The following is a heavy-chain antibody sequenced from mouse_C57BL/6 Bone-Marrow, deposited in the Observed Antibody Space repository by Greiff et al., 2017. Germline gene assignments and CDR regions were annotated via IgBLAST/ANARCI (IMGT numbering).Heavy chain of an antibody. CDR2: IFPRSGNT. CDR1: GYTFTSYG. V-gene: IGHV1-81*01. J-gene: IGHJ4*01. D-gene: IGHD2-2*01. CDR3: ARWGWLRGAMDY. Sequence: QVQLQQSGAELARPGASVKLSCKASGYTFTSYGISWVKQRTGQGLVWIGEIFPRSGNTYYNEKFKGKATLTADQSSSTAYMELRSLTSEDSAVYFCARWGWLRGAMDYWGQGTSVTVSS.